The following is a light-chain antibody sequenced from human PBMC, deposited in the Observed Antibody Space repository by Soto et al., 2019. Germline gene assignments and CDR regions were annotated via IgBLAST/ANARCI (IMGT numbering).Light chain of an antibody. CDR1: SSDIENNY. V-gene: IGLV1-51*01. Sequence: QSVLTQPPSVSAAPGQKVTISCSGSSSDIENNYVSWYQQLPGTAPKLPIYDNNKRPSGIPDRFSGSKSGTSATLGITGLQTGDEADYYCGTWDSSLSVYVFGTGTKVTVL. CDR2: DNN. CDR3: GTWDSSLSVYV. J-gene: IGLJ1*01.